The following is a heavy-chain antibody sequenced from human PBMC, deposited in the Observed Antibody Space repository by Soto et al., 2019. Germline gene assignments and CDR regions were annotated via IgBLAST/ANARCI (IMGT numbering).Heavy chain of an antibody. V-gene: IGHV3-53*01. CDR1: GFRVSSNY. J-gene: IGHJ4*02. CDR3: ASAKGQWLIHYFDY. CDR2: FYTGGGT. Sequence: EGSLRLSCAASGFRVSSNYMSWVRQAPGTGLEWVSVFYTGGGTYYADSVKGRFTISRDNSKNMLYLQMNNLRAEDTAIYYCASAKGQWLIHYFDYWGQGALVTVSS. D-gene: IGHD5-12*01.